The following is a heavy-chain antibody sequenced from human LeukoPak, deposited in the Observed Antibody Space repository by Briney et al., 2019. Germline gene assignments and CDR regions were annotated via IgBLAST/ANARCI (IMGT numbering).Heavy chain of an antibody. V-gene: IGHV1-8*03. D-gene: IGHD3-22*01. Sequence: ASVKVSCKASGYTFTSYDIKWVRQAPGHGLEWMGWMNPNSGNTGYAQKFQGRVTITRNTSISTAYMELSSLRSEDTAVYYCARVAIYDSLDYWGQGTLVTVSS. CDR3: ARVAIYDSLDY. J-gene: IGHJ4*02. CDR2: MNPNSGNT. CDR1: GYTFTSYD.